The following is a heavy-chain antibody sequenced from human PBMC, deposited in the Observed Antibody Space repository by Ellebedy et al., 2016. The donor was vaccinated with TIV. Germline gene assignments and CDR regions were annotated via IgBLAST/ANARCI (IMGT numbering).Heavy chain of an antibody. CDR3: AKDKRGPAAGTWYFGL. CDR2: ITASGGDT. V-gene: IGHV3-23*01. D-gene: IGHD6-13*01. CDR1: GLTFSSLS. J-gene: IGHJ2*01. Sequence: PGGSLRLSCAASGLTFSSLSMGWVRQAPGTGLEWVSAITASGGDTYYADSVKARFTISRDNSKNTLYLLMNSLRAEDTAVYYCAKDKRGPAAGTWYFGLWGRGTRVTVSS.